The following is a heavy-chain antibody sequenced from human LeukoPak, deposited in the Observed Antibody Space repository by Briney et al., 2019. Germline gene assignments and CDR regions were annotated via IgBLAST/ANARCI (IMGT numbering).Heavy chain of an antibody. CDR2: SSGSGGST. J-gene: IGHJ4*02. V-gene: IGHV3-23*01. CDR1: GFTFSSYA. Sequence: EGSLRLSCAASGFTFSSYAMSWVRQTPGKGLEWVSTSSGSGGSTFYADSVKGRFTISRDNPKNTVDLQMNSLRAEDTAVYYCVKVSSNYYGSGSYQTLDYWGQGTLVTVSS. D-gene: IGHD3-10*01. CDR3: VKVSSNYYGSGSYQTLDY.